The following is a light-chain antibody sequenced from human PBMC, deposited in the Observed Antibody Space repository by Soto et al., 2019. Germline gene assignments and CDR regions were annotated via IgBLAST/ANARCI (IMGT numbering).Light chain of an antibody. Sequence: QSVLTQPPSVSGSPGQSVVISCTGTSSDVGSYNRVSWYQQPPGTAPKLMIYDVISRPSGVPDRFSGSKSGNTASLTISGLQPEDEADYYCLSFTNSDTYVFGTGTKLTV. J-gene: IGLJ1*01. CDR3: LSFTNSDTYV. V-gene: IGLV2-18*02. CDR2: DVI. CDR1: SSDVGSYNR.